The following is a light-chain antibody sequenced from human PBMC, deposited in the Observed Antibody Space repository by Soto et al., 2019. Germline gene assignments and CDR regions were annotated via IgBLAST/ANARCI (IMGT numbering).Light chain of an antibody. CDR3: SSYTSSSTGV. CDR2: DVS. V-gene: IGLV2-14*01. Sequence: QSVLTQPASVSGSPGQSITISCTGTSSDVGGYNYVSWYQQHPGKAPKLMIYDVSNRPSGVSKRFSGSKSGNTASLTISGLQAEDEADYYCSSYTSSSTGVFGTGTKLTVL. J-gene: IGLJ1*01. CDR1: SSDVGGYNY.